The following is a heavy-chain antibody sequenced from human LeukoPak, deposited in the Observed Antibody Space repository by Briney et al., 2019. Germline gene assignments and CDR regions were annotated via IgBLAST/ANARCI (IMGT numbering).Heavy chain of an antibody. V-gene: IGHV4-39*07. J-gene: IGHJ4*02. D-gene: IGHD3-16*01. CDR2: IYYSGNT. CDR3: ARESGVGSYGRGGFDY. Sequence: PLETLSLTCTVSGGSISSNYFYWGWIPQPPEKGLQWIANIYYSGNTHCHPSLKSRVTISVDTSKNQFSLRLSSVTAADTAVYYCARESGVGSYGRGGFDYWGQGTLVTVSS. CDR1: GGSISSNYFY.